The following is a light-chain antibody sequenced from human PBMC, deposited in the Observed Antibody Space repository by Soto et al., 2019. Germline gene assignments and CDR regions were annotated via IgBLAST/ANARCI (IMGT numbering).Light chain of an antibody. CDR3: QQNYRNSGT. Sequence: DIRMTQSPASLSASVGDRVTVTCRASQNIDKYLHWYQQKPGKAPNLLIFSASILQSGVPSWFIGSGSGTEFTLTISGRQHEDFATYYCQQNYRNSGTLGQGTTMDIK. J-gene: IGKJ1*01. CDR2: SAS. CDR1: QNIDKY. V-gene: IGKV1-39*01.